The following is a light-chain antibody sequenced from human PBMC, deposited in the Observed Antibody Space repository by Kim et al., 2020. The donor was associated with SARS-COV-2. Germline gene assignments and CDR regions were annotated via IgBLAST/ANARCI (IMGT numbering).Light chain of an antibody. J-gene: IGLJ7*01. V-gene: IGLV2-14*03. CDR2: DVY. CDR1: SSDVGGYNY. CDR3: SSYTSKNTLL. Sequence: QSALTQPVSVSGSPGQSITISCTGSSSDVGGYNYVAWYQQHPDKAPKLIISDVYTRPSGVSNRFSGSKSGNTASLTISGLQAEDEADYYCSSYTSKNTLLFGGGTQLTVL.